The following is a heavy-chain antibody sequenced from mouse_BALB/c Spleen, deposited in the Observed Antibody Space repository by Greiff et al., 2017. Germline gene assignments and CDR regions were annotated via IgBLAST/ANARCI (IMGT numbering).Heavy chain of an antibody. D-gene: IGHD1-1*01. CDR1: GFTFSSYA. CDR2: ISDGGSYT. CDR3: ARDPFYYGSSSYYFDY. J-gene: IGHJ2*01. V-gene: IGHV5-4*01. Sequence: DGKLVESGGGLVKPGGSLKLSCAASGFTFSSYAMSWVRQTPEKRLEWVATISDGGSYTYYPDSVKGRFTISRDNAKNNLYLQMSSLTSEDTAMYYCARDPFYYGSSSYYFDYWGQGTTLTVSS.